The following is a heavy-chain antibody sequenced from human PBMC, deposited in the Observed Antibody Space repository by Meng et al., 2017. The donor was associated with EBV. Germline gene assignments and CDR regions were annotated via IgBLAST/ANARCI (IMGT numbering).Heavy chain of an antibody. Sequence: QVQLGPSGAEVQKPEASGKVTCKATGYTCTGYYMHWVRQAPGQGLEWMGRINPNSGGTNYAQKFQGRVTMTRDTSISTAYMELSRLRSDDTAVYYCARVGIAVAGTGDYWGQGTLVTVSS. D-gene: IGHD6-19*01. V-gene: IGHV1-2*06. CDR2: INPNSGGT. CDR1: GYTCTGYY. J-gene: IGHJ4*02. CDR3: ARVGIAVAGTGDY.